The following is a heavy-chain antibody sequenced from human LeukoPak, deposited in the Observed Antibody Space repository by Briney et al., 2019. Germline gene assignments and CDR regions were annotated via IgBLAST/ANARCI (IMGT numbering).Heavy chain of an antibody. CDR2: IYYSGST. CDR3: ARRITMVRGVMTEIFDY. CDR1: GGSISSSSYY. J-gene: IGHJ4*02. Sequence: SETLSLTCTVSGGSISSSSYYWGWIRQPPGKGLEWIGSIYYSGSTNYNPSLKSRVTISVDTSKNQFSLKLSSVTAADTAVYYCARRITMVRGVMTEIFDYWGQGTLVTVSS. D-gene: IGHD3-10*01. V-gene: IGHV4-39*07.